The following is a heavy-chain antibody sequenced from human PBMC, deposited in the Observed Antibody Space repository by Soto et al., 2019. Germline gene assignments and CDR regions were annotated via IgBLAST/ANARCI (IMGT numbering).Heavy chain of an antibody. CDR2: IIPIFGTA. V-gene: IGHV1-69*13. CDR3: ARTALYSSSLNPAGSYYYYGMDV. J-gene: IGHJ6*02. CDR1: GGTFSSYA. D-gene: IGHD6-6*01. Sequence: SVKVSCKASGGTFSSYAISWVRQAPGQGLEWMGGIIPIFGTANYAQKFQGRVTITADESTSTAYMELSSLRSEDTAVYYCARTALYSSSLNPAGSYYYYGMDVWGQGTTVTVSS.